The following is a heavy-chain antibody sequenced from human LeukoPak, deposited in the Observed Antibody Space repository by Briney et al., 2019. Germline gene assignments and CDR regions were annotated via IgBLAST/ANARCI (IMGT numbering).Heavy chain of an antibody. CDR2: ISAYNGNT. D-gene: IGHD3-22*01. CDR1: GYTFTSYG. Sequence: ASVKVSCKASGYTFTSYGISWVRQAPGQGLEWMGWISAYNGNTNYAQKFQGRVTMTTDTSTSTAYMELRSLRSDDTAVYYCARGGHYYYDSSGYYYWGQGTLVTVSS. J-gene: IGHJ4*02. V-gene: IGHV1-18*01. CDR3: ARGGHYYYDSSGYYY.